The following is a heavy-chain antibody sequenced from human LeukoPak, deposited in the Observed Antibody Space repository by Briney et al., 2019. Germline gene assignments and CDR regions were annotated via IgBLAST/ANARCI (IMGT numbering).Heavy chain of an antibody. CDR1: GFTFSSYW. V-gene: IGHV3-74*01. Sequence: PGRSLRLSCAASGFTFSSYWMHWVRQAPGKGLVWVSRINSDGSSTSYADSVKGRFTISRDNAKNTLYLQMNSLRAEDTAVYYCARDSISSSGLNWFDPWGQGTLVTVSS. D-gene: IGHD6-6*01. J-gene: IGHJ5*02. CDR3: ARDSISSSGLNWFDP. CDR2: INSDGSST.